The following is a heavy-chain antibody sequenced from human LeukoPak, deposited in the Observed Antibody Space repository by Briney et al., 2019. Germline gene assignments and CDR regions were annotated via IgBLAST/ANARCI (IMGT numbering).Heavy chain of an antibody. D-gene: IGHD6-13*01. CDR1: GFTFSIYS. J-gene: IGHJ3*02. V-gene: IGHV3-21*01. Sequence: GGSLRLSCAASGFTFSIYSMNWVRQAPGKGLECVSSISSSSNYIYYADSVKSRVTISRDNAKNSLYLQMNSLRAEYTAVYYCAREGAACTLGDFDIWGQGTMVTVSS. CDR3: AREGAACTLGDFDI. CDR2: ISSSSNYI.